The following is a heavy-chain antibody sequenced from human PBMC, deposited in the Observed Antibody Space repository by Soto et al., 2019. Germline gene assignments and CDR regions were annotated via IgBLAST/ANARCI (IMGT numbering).Heavy chain of an antibody. D-gene: IGHD2-21*02. CDR3: ARIFPSYCGGDCPFFDS. V-gene: IGHV4-61*08. J-gene: IGHJ4*02. CDR1: GGSISSGGYY. Sequence: PSETLSLTCTVSGGSISSGGYYWSWIRQHPGKGLEWIGYIYYSGSTNHNPSLKSRVTMSVDWSKNQFSLRLDSVTAADTAVYYCARIFPSYCGGDCPFFDSWGQGTLVTVSS. CDR2: IYYSGST.